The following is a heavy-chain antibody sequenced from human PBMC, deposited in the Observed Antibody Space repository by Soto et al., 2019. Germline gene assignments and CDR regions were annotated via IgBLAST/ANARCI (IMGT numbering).Heavy chain of an antibody. V-gene: IGHV3-30-3*01. Sequence: GGSLRLSCAASGFTFSSYAMHWVRQAPGKGLEWVAVISYDGSNKHYADSVKGRFTISRDNSKNTLYLQMNSLRAEDAAVYYCARDPKTSGGQHWAFNYFDSWGQGTLVTVSS. CDR1: GFTFSSYA. CDR3: ARDPKTSGGQHWAFNYFDS. J-gene: IGHJ4*02. D-gene: IGHD7-27*01. CDR2: ISYDGSNK.